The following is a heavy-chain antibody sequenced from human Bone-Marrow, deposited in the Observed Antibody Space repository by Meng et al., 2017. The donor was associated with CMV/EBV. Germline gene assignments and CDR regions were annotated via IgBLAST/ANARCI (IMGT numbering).Heavy chain of an antibody. Sequence: SVKVSCKASGGTFSSYAISWVRQASGQGLEWMGGIIPILGIANYAQKFQGRVTITADKSTSTAYMELSSLRSEDTAVYYCARVRDYCSSTSCYLYYYYGMDVWGQGTTVTVSS. CDR2: IIPILGIA. J-gene: IGHJ6*02. CDR1: GGTFSSYA. CDR3: ARVRDYCSSTSCYLYYYYGMDV. V-gene: IGHV1-69*10. D-gene: IGHD2-2*01.